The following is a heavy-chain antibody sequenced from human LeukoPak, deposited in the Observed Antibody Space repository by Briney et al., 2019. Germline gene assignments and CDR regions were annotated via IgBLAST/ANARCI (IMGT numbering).Heavy chain of an antibody. CDR1: GFTFSGSA. V-gene: IGHV3-73*01. Sequence: PGGSLRLSCAASGFTFSGSAMHWVRQASGKGLEWVGRIRSKANSYATAYAVSVKGRFTISRDDSKNTAYLQMNSLKTEDTAVYYCTRGIVSYYYEDTTLPFDYWGQGTLVTVSS. CDR3: TRGIVSYYYEDTTLPFDY. J-gene: IGHJ4*02. D-gene: IGHD3-22*01. CDR2: IRSKANSYAT.